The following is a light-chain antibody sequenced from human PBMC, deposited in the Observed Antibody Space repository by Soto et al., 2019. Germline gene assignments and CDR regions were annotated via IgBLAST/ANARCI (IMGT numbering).Light chain of an antibody. J-gene: IGKJ4*01. CDR2: GAS. CDR1: QSVSSSY. V-gene: IGKV3-20*01. CDR3: HQYDSSPLT. Sequence: EIVLTQSPGTLSLSPGERATLSCRASQSVSSSYLAWYQQKPGQAPRLLIYGASSRATGIPDRFSGGGSGTDFTLTISGLEPEDFAVYYCHQYDSSPLTFGGGTKVEIK.